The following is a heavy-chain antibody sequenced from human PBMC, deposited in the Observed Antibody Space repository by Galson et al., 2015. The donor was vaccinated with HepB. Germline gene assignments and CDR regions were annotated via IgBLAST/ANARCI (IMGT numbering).Heavy chain of an antibody. Sequence: ETLSLTCTVSRDSISSNSYFWDWIRQPPGKGLEWIGSTSYSGNTYYTPSLRSRVTISVDTSKDQFSLKLSSVTAADTAVYYCARRKYSYGSFDSWGQGTLVTVSS. J-gene: IGHJ4*02. CDR2: TSYSGNT. CDR3: ARRKYSYGSFDS. V-gene: IGHV4-39*01. D-gene: IGHD5-18*01. CDR1: RDSISSNSYF.